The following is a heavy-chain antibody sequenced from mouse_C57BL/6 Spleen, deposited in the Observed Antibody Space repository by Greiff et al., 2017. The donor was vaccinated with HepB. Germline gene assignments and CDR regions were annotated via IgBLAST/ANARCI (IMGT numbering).Heavy chain of an antibody. CDR2: ISDGGSYT. CDR1: GFTFSSYA. J-gene: IGHJ1*03. Sequence: EVQRVESGGGLVKPGGSLKLSCAASGFTFSSYAMSWVRQTPEKRLEWVATISDGGSYTYYPDNVKGRFTISRDNAKNNLYLQMSHLKSEDTAMYYCARGDYYGSSYLYWYFDVWGTGTTVTVSS. CDR3: ARGDYYGSSYLYWYFDV. V-gene: IGHV5-4*01. D-gene: IGHD1-1*01.